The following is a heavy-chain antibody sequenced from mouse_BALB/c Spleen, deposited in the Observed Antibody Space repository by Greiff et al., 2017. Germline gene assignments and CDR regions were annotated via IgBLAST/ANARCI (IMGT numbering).Heavy chain of an antibody. D-gene: IGHD2-10*02. Sequence: EVQLVESGGGLVKPGGSLKLSCAASGFTFSDYYMYWVRQTPEKRLEWVATISDGGSYTYYPDSVKGRFTISRDNAKNNLYLQMSSLKSEDTAMYYCARDGYGNYGGYWGQGTSVTVSS. V-gene: IGHV5-4*02. J-gene: IGHJ4*01. CDR1: GFTFSDYY. CDR3: ARDGYGNYGGY. CDR2: ISDGGSYT.